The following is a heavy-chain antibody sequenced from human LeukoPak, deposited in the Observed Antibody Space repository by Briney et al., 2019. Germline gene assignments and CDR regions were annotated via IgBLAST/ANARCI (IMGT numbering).Heavy chain of an antibody. D-gene: IGHD6-19*01. CDR2: IIPIFGTA. CDR3: ASLYSSGWSYYFDY. V-gene: IGHV1-69*05. CDR1: GGTFSSYA. Sequence: SVKVSCKASGGTFSSYAISWVRQAPGQGLEWMGRIIPIFGTANYAQKFQGRVTITTDESTSTAYMELSSLRSGDTAVYYCASLYSSGWSYYFDYWGQGTLVTVSS. J-gene: IGHJ4*02.